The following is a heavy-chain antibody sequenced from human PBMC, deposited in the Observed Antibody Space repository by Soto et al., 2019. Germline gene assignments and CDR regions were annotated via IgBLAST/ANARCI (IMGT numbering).Heavy chain of an antibody. CDR3: GRGEGYSSSPNWFDP. CDR2: INHSGST. V-gene: IGHV4-34*01. D-gene: IGHD6-13*01. J-gene: IGHJ5*02. Sequence: SETLSLTCAVYGGSFSGYYWSWIRQPPGKGLEWIGEINHSGSTNYNPSLKSRVTISVDTSKNQFSLKLSSVTAADTAVYYCGRGEGYSSSPNWFDPWGQGTLVTVSS. CDR1: GGSFSGYY.